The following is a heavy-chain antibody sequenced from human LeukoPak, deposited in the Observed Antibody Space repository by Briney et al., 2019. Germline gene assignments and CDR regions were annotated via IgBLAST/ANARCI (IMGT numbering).Heavy chain of an antibody. Sequence: SETLSLTCAVYGGSFSGYYWSWIRQPPGKGLEWIGEINHSGSTNYNPSLKSRVTISVDTSKNQFSLKLSSVNAADTAVYYCARGRRRTDYWGQGTLVTVSS. CDR2: INHSGST. J-gene: IGHJ4*02. CDR3: ARGRRRTDY. CDR1: GGSFSGYY. V-gene: IGHV4-34*01.